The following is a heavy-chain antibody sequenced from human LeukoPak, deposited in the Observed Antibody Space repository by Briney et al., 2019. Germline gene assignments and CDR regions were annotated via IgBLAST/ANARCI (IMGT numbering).Heavy chain of an antibody. CDR3: ATDVSSALDV. V-gene: IGHV3-74*01. Sequence: GGSLRLSCAASGFTFSSYSMNWVRQAPGKGLVWVSCINKDGDTTDYADSVKGRFTISRDNAKNTLYLQMNSLRPEDTAMYYCATDVSSALDVWGQGTTVTVSS. J-gene: IGHJ6*02. CDR2: INKDGDTT. CDR1: GFTFSSYS. D-gene: IGHD5/OR15-5a*01.